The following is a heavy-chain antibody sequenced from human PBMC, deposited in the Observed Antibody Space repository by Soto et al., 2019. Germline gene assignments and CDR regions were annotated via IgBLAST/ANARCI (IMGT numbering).Heavy chain of an antibody. Sequence: ASVKVSCKASGYTFTSYGISWVRQAPGQGLEWMGWISAYNGNTNYAQKLQGRVTMTTDTSTSTAYMELRSLRSDDTAVYYCARDIYDFWSGCCYYYYMDVWGKGTTVTVSS. V-gene: IGHV1-18*01. J-gene: IGHJ6*03. CDR2: ISAYNGNT. D-gene: IGHD3-3*01. CDR1: GYTFTSYG. CDR3: ARDIYDFWSGCCYYYYMDV.